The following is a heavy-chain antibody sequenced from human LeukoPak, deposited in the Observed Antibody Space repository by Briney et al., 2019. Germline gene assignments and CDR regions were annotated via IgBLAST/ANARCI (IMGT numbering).Heavy chain of an antibody. V-gene: IGHV1-69*01. J-gene: IGHJ6*03. CDR1: GGTFSSYA. CDR3: ARGGRVVDYYDSSGYYYMDV. Sequence: ASVKVSCKASGGTFSSYAISWVRQSPGQGLEWMGGIIPIFGTANYAQKFQGRVTITADESTSTAYMELSSLRSEDTAVYYCARGGRVVDYYDSSGYYYMDVWGKGTTVTISS. CDR2: IIPIFGTA. D-gene: IGHD3-22*01.